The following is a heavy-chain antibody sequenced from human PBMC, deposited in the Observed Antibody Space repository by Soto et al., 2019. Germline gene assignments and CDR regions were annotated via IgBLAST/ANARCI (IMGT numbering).Heavy chain of an antibody. D-gene: IGHD3-22*01. CDR3: ARDFGYYDSSGSEKYYYYYGMDV. CDR2: IYYSGST. V-gene: IGHV4-31*03. J-gene: IGHJ6*02. Sequence: SETLSLTCTVSGGSISSGGYYWSWIRQHPGKGLEWIGYIYYSGSTYYNPSLKSRVTISVDTSKNQFSLKLSSVTAADTAVYYCARDFGYYDSSGSEKYYYYYGMDVWGQGTTVTVSS. CDR1: GGSISSGGYY.